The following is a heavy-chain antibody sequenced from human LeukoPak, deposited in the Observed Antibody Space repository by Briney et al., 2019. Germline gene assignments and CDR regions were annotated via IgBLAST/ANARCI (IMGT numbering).Heavy chain of an antibody. V-gene: IGHV4-39*01. Sequence: PSETLSLTCTVSGGSISSSSFYWGWIRQPPGKGLEWIGNIYYSGSTYYNPSLKSRVTISVDTSKKQFSLKLSSVTAADTAVYYCARLRYCGGDCYLFDYWGQGTLVTVSS. CDR2: IYYSGST. CDR3: ARLRYCGGDCYLFDY. J-gene: IGHJ4*02. CDR1: GGSISSSSFY. D-gene: IGHD2-21*02.